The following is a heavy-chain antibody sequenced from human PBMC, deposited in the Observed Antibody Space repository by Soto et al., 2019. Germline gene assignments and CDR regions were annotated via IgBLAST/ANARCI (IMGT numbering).Heavy chain of an antibody. CDR3: ARTPETRDWLDP. V-gene: IGHV4-59*02. CDR2: IYYIGAY. D-gene: IGHD1-7*01. J-gene: IGHJ5*02. Sequence: QVQLQQSGPGLVRPSETLSLSCSVSGASVSSYYWSWVRQPPGKGLEWIGYIYYIGAYNYNPSPKSRVTISVDTSKNQFSLKLTSVTAADTAVYYCARTPETRDWLDPWGQGTLVTVSS. CDR1: GASVSSYY.